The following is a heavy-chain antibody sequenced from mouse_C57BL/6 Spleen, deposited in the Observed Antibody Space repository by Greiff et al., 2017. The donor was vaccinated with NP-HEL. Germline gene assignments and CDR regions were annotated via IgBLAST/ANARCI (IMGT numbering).Heavy chain of an antibody. CDR1: GFTFSDYY. J-gene: IGHJ3*01. D-gene: IGHD2-5*01. Sequence: EVQLVESGGGLVQPGGSLKLSCAASGFTFSDYYMYWVRQTPEKRLEWVAYISNGGGSTYYPDTVKGRFTISRDNAKNTLYLQMSRLKSEDTAMYYCARTYSNYEAWFAYWGQGTLVTVSA. CDR3: ARTYSNYEAWFAY. V-gene: IGHV5-12*01. CDR2: ISNGGGST.